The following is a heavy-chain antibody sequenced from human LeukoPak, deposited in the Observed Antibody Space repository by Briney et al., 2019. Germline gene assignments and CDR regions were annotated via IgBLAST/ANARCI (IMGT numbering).Heavy chain of an antibody. CDR2: ISSNGGSI. D-gene: IGHD3-22*01. CDR1: GFTFSTYA. CDR3: VKGSESYYDSKSDY. Sequence: PGGSLRLSCSVSGFTFSTYAMHWVRQAPGKGLEYVSAISSNGGSIYYAASVKGRFTISRDSSKNTLYLRMSSLRAEDTAVYYCVKGSESYYDSKSDYWGQGTLVTVSS. V-gene: IGHV3-64D*08. J-gene: IGHJ4*02.